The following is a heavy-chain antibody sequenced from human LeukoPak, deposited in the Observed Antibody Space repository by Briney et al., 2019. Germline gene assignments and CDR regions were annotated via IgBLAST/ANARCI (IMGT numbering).Heavy chain of an antibody. CDR3: ERQKYYYDSSGEVNWFDP. CDR1: GGSISRYY. D-gene: IGHD3-22*01. Sequence: SETLSLTCTVSGGSISRYYWSWIRQPPGKGLEWIGYIYYSGSTNYNPSLKSRVTISVDTSKNQFSLKLSSVTAADTAVYYCERQKYYYDSSGEVNWFDPWGQGTLVTASS. J-gene: IGHJ5*02. CDR2: IYYSGST. V-gene: IGHV4-59*08.